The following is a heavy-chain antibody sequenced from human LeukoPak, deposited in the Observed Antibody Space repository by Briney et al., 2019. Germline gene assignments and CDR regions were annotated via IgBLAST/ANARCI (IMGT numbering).Heavy chain of an antibody. CDR1: GGSISSYY. Sequence: PSETLSLTCTVSGGSISSYYWSWIRQPPGKGLEWIGYIYYSGSTNYNPSLKSRVTISVDTSKNQFSLKLSSVTAADTAVYYCARGRGRIAAAGTLAYAFDIWGQGTMVTVSS. CDR2: IYYSGST. CDR3: ARGRGRIAAAGTLAYAFDI. D-gene: IGHD6-13*01. J-gene: IGHJ3*02. V-gene: IGHV4-59*01.